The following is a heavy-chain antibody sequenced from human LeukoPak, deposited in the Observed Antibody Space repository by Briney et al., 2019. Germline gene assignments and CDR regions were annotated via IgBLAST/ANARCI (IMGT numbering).Heavy chain of an antibody. D-gene: IGHD2-15*01. CDR1: VYTFTGYY. CDR2: TNPNSGGT. J-gene: IGHJ4*02. V-gene: IGHV1-2*02. CDR3: ARDDCSGGSCYSYFDY. Sequence: ASVKVSCKASVYTFTGYYMHWVRQAPGQGLEWMGWTNPNSGGTNYAQKFQGRVTMTRDTSISTAYMELSRLRSDDTAVYYCARDDCSGGSCYSYFDYWGQGTLVTVSS.